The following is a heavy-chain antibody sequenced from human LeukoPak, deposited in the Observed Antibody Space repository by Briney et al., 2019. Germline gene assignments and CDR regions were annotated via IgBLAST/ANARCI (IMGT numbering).Heavy chain of an antibody. CDR2: VTDSGVTT. V-gene: IGHV3-23*01. CDR1: GFTFSSYS. Sequence: GGSLRLSCAASGFTFSSYSMSWVRQAPGKGLEWVSAVTDSGVTTYYADSVQGRFTISRDNSKNTLYLQMNSLRAEDTAVYYCASQGATPTDYYYYYYMDVWGKGTTVTVSS. J-gene: IGHJ6*03. CDR3: ASQGATPTDYYYYYYMDV. D-gene: IGHD1-26*01.